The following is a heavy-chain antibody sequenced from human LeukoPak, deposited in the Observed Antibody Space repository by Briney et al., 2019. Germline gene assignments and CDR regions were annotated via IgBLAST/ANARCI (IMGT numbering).Heavy chain of an antibody. CDR2: ISYDGSNK. J-gene: IGHJ4*02. Sequence: GGSLRLSCVASGFTFSSYAMHWVRQAPGKGLEWLAVISYDGSNKYYADSVKGRITISRDNSKNTLYLQMNSLRAEDTAVYYCARGPIFYDSSGYYPPLQGPLDYWGQGTLVTVSS. V-gene: IGHV3-30-3*01. D-gene: IGHD3-22*01. CDR3: ARGPIFYDSSGYYPPLQGPLDY. CDR1: GFTFSSYA.